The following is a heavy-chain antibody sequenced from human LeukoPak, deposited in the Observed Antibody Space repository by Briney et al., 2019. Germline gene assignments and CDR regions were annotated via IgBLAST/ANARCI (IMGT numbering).Heavy chain of an antibody. CDR3: AKYQRQWLPKGGFDY. D-gene: IGHD6-19*01. J-gene: IGHJ4*02. Sequence: GGSLRLSCAASGFTFSSYGMHWVRQAPGKGLEWVAVISYGGNNKYYADSVKGRFTISRDNSKNTLYLQMDNLRAEDTAVYYCAKYQRQWLPKGGFDYWGQGTLVTVSS. CDR2: ISYGGNNK. V-gene: IGHV3-30*18. CDR1: GFTFSSYG.